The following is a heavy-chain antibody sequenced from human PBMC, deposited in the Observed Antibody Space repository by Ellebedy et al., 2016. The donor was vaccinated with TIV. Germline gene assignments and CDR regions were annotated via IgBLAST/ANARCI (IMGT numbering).Heavy chain of an antibody. Sequence: GESLKISCAASGFTFSSYAMSWVRQAPGKGLEWVSTMSGSGGSTYHADSVKGRFTISRDNSKNTLYLQMSSLRAEDTAVYYCARTTMIVVGDAFDIWGQGTMLTVSS. CDR2: MSGSGGST. CDR3: ARTTMIVVGDAFDI. D-gene: IGHD3-22*01. CDR1: GFTFSSYA. J-gene: IGHJ3*02. V-gene: IGHV3-23*01.